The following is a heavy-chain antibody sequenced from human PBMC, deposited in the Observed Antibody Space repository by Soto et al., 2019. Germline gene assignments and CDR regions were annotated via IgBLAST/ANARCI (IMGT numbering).Heavy chain of an antibody. CDR1: GATFSSYA. Sequence: SVKVSCKTSGATFSSYAITWVRQAPGQGLEWMGGIVPTVDTSTYAQRFQGRVTITADESTSTAYMELSSLRSEDTAVYYCARGNHRWLQLWYFDLWGRGTLVTVSS. J-gene: IGHJ2*01. CDR3: ARGNHRWLQLWYFDL. V-gene: IGHV1-69*13. D-gene: IGHD5-12*01. CDR2: IVPTVDTS.